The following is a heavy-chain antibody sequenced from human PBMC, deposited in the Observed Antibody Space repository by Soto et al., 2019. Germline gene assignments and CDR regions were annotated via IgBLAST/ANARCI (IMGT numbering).Heavy chain of an antibody. CDR1: GFTFSNAW. Sequence: EVQLVESGGGLVKPGGSLRLSCAASGFTFSNAWMNWVRQAPGKGLEWVGRIKSKTDGGTTDYAAPVKGRFTISRDDSKNTLYLQMNSPKTEDTAVYYCTTKKDYVWGSYRENWFDPWGQGTLVTVSS. CDR3: TTKKDYVWGSYRENWFDP. D-gene: IGHD3-16*02. V-gene: IGHV3-15*07. CDR2: IKSKTDGGTT. J-gene: IGHJ5*02.